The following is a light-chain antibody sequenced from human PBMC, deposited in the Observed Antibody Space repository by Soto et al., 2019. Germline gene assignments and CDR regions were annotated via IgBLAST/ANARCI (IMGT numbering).Light chain of an antibody. V-gene: IGLV2-14*03. CDR3: SSYTSSSTRV. CDR1: SSDVGYYNY. Sequence: QSALTQPASVSGSPGQSITISCTGTSSDVGYYNYVSWYQQHPGKAPKPMIYDVTNRPSGVSNRFSGSRSGNTASLSISGLQAEDEADYYCSSYTSSSTRVFGGGTKLTVL. CDR2: DVT. J-gene: IGLJ2*01.